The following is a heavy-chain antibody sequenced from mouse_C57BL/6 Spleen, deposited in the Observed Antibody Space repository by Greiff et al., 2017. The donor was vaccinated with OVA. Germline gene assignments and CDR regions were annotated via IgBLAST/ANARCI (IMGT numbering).Heavy chain of an antibody. J-gene: IGHJ3*01. D-gene: IGHD1-1*01. CDR2: IDPANGNT. CDR3: ARSLNYYGSSYFAY. CDR1: GFNIKNTY. Sequence: EVKVVESVAELVRPGASVKLSCTASGFNIKNTYMHWVKQRPEQGLEWIGRIDPANGNTKYAPKFQGKATITADTSSNTAYLQLSSLTSEDTAIYYCARSLNYYGSSYFAYWGQGTLVTVSA. V-gene: IGHV14-3*01.